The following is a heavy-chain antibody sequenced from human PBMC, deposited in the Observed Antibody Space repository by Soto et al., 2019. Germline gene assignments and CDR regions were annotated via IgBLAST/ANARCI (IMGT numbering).Heavy chain of an antibody. J-gene: IGHJ5*02. CDR2: IIPIFGTA. Sequence: SVKVSFKASGGTFSSYAISWLRQAPGQGLEWMGGIIPIFGTANYAQKFQGRVTITADKSTSTAYMELSSLRSEDTAVYYCARDIAVAVFDPWGQGTLVTVSS. CDR3: ARDIAVAVFDP. D-gene: IGHD6-19*01. CDR1: GGTFSSYA. V-gene: IGHV1-69*06.